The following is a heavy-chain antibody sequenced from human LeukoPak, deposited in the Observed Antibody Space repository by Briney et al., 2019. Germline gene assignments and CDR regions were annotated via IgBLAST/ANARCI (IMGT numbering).Heavy chain of an antibody. CDR1: GFTFSSYW. CDR3: ASSGYHDAFDI. J-gene: IGHJ3*02. Sequence: PGGSLRLSCAASGFTFSSYWMHWVRHAPGKGLVWVSRINSDGSSTSYADSVKGRFTISRDNAKNSLYLQMNSLRAEDTAVYYCASSGYHDAFDIWGQGTMVTVSS. D-gene: IGHD5-12*01. CDR2: INSDGSST. V-gene: IGHV3-74*01.